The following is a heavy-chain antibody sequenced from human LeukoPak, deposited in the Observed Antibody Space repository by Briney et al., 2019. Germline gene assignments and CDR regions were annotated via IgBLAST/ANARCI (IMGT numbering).Heavy chain of an antibody. Sequence: GESLKISRKGSGYSFTSYCIGWVRQMPGKGLEGVGIIYPSDSGPTYSPSFQGQVTISVDKSINTAYLPWSSLPASDTAMYYCGRSGDRVPLQDDVFDVWGQGTMVTVST. CDR2: IYPSDSGP. CDR3: GRSGDRVPLQDDVFDV. V-gene: IGHV5-51*01. J-gene: IGHJ3*01. D-gene: IGHD3-3*01. CDR1: GYSFTSYC.